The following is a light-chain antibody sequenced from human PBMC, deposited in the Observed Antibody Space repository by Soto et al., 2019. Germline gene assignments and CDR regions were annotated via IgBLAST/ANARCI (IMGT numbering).Light chain of an antibody. J-gene: IGKJ1*01. CDR1: QGIGTY. CDR3: EEVDSYPRR. V-gene: IGKV1-9*01. Sequence: DRKMTQYPSSLSASVGDRVTVTCRASQGIGTYLVWYQQKRGKAPTVLIYASSTLQTGVPSRFSGSGSGTDFSLTISSLHPEDVATYYCEEVDSYPRRFGQGTKVDIK. CDR2: ASS.